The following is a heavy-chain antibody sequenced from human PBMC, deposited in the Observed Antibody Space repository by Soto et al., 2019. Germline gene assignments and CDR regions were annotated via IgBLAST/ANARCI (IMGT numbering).Heavy chain of an antibody. V-gene: IGHV5-51*01. D-gene: IGHD2-2*01. CDR1: GYSFTSHW. Sequence: LGESLKISCKTSGYSFTSHWIAWVRQMPGKGLEWMGIIYPSDSDIRYRPSFQGQVTISVDKSISTAYLQWSSLKASDTATYYCARQDYSNYRGGMDVWGQGTKVTVYS. J-gene: IGHJ6*02. CDR3: ARQDYSNYRGGMDV. CDR2: IYPSDSDI.